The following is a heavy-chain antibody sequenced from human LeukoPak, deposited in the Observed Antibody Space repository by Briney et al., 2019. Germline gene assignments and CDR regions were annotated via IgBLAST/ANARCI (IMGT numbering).Heavy chain of an antibody. CDR1: GFTFSSYG. CDR2: IRYDGSNK. CDR3: AKFALAAGTKNDAFDI. J-gene: IGHJ3*02. Sequence: GGSLRLSCAASGFTFSSYGMHWVRHAPGKGLELVAFIRYDGSNKYYADSVKGRFTISRDNSKNTLYLQMNSLRAEDTAVYYCAKFALAAGTKNDAFDIWGQGTMVTVSS. D-gene: IGHD6-13*01. V-gene: IGHV3-30*02.